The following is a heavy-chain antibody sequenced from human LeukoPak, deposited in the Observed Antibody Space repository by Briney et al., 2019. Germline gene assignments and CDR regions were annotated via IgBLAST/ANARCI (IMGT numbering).Heavy chain of an antibody. V-gene: IGHV5-10-1*01. Sequence: RGESLNISCKGSGYSFTSYWISWVRQMPGKGLEWMGRIDPSDSYTNYSPSFQGHVTISADKSISTAYLQWSSLKASDTAMYYCARSNTIFGVVTQIYGMDVWGQGTTVTVSS. J-gene: IGHJ6*02. CDR1: GYSFTSYW. CDR2: IDPSDSYT. D-gene: IGHD3-3*01. CDR3: ARSNTIFGVVTQIYGMDV.